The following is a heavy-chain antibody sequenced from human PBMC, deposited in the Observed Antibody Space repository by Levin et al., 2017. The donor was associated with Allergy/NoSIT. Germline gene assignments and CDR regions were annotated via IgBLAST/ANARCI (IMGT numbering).Heavy chain of an antibody. D-gene: IGHD4-11*01. J-gene: IGHJ5*02. CDR3: ARDTTVGGEA. Sequence: GGSMRLSCAASGFTFSNYWMTWVRQPPGKGLEWVANIKQDGTEKYYAESVKGRFTISRDNAKNSLFLQMSYLGTDDTAVYFCARDTTVGGEAWGQGTLVTVSS. V-gene: IGHV3-7*03. CDR2: IKQDGTEK. CDR1: GFTFSNYW.